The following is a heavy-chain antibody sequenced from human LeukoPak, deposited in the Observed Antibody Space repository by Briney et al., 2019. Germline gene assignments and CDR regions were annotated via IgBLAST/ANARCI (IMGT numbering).Heavy chain of an antibody. D-gene: IGHD4-17*01. CDR3: AREASLDDYGDYVFDY. CDR1: GFTFSSYS. J-gene: IGHJ4*02. V-gene: IGHV3-21*01. CDR2: ISSSSSYI. Sequence: GGSLRLSCAASGFTFSSYSMNWVRQAPGKGLEWVSSISSSSSYIYYADSVKGRFTISRDNAKNSLYLQMNSLGAEDTAVYYCAREASLDDYGDYVFDYWGQGTLVTVSS.